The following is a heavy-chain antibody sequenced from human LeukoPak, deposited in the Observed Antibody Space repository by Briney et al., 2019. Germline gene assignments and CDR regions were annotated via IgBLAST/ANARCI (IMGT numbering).Heavy chain of an antibody. CDR2: INHSGST. V-gene: IGHV4-34*01. CDR1: GGSSIGYD. Sequence: SETLSLTCDVYGGSSIGYDWHWIRQPPGKGLEWIGEINHSGSTNYNPSLKSRVTMSVDTSKNQFSLKLSSVTAADTAVYYCARGLSDGSYFAYWGQGTLVTVSS. D-gene: IGHD3-10*01. CDR3: ARGLSDGSYFAY. J-gene: IGHJ4*02.